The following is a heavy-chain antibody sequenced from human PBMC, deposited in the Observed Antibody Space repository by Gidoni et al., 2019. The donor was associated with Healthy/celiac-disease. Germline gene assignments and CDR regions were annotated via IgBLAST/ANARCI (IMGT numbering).Heavy chain of an antibody. CDR3: ASSSSPKTGYYYYYYMDV. V-gene: IGHV5-51*01. J-gene: IGHJ6*03. CDR2: IYPGDSDT. CDR1: GYSFTSYW. Sequence: EVKLVQSGAEVKKPGESLKISCKGSGYSFTSYWIGWVRQMPGKGLEWMGIIYPGDSDTRYSPSFQGQVTISADKSISTAYLQWSSLKASDTAMYYCASSSSPKTGYYYYYYMDVWGKGTTVTVSS. D-gene: IGHD6-6*01.